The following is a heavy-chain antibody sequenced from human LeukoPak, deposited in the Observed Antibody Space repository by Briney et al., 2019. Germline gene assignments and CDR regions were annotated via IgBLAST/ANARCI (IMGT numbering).Heavy chain of an antibody. V-gene: IGHV2-5*02. D-gene: IGHD3-3*01. CDR3: AHRPPDYDFWSGYSLENIWFDP. Sequence: ESGPTLVNPTQTLTLTCTFSGFSLSTSGVGVGWIRQPPGKALEWLALIYWDDDKRYSPSLKSRLTITKDTSKNQVVLTMTNMDPVDTATYYCAHRPPDYDFWSGYSLENIWFDPWGQGTLVTVSS. CDR1: GFSLSTSGVG. J-gene: IGHJ5*02. CDR2: IYWDDDK.